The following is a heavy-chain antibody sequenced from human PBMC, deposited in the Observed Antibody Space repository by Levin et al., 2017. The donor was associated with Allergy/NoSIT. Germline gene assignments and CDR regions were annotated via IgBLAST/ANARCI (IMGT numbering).Heavy chain of an antibody. CDR1: GLTFNNYG. V-gene: IGHV3-30*03. J-gene: IGHJ4*02. Sequence: GGSLRLSCAVSGLTFNNYGMNWVRQAPGKGLEWVALISGGGNDGYYADSVRGRFTISRDNSKNTLYLQMNSLRHDDTAVYYCAARVFDYWGQGTLVAVSS. CDR2: ISGGGNDG. CDR3: AARVFDY.